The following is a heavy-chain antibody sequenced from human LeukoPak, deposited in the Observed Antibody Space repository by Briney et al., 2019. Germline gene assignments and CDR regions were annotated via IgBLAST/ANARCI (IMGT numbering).Heavy chain of an antibody. CDR2: ISGRGYYS. D-gene: IGHD3-10*01. Sequence: GGSLRLSCAASGFTFSSYWMNWVRQAPGKGLEWVSVISGRGYYSYYADSVKGRFTVSRDNSKTTLYLQMNSLRAEDTAVYYCARDAISGGGHDYWGQGTLVTVSS. J-gene: IGHJ4*02. CDR1: GFTFSSYW. V-gene: IGHV3-23*01. CDR3: ARDAISGGGHDY.